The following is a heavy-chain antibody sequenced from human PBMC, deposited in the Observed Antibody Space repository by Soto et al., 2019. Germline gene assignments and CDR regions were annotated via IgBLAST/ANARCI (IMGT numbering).Heavy chain of an antibody. V-gene: IGHV3-33*01. CDR1: GFTFSSYG. Sequence: QVQLVESGGGVVQPGRSLRLSCEASGFTFSSYGMHWVRQAPGKGLEWVAVIWYDGSNKYYADSVKGRFTISRDNSKNTLYLQMNSLTAEDTAVYYCARDSTGSSWYYGMDVWGQGTTFTVSS. CDR2: IWYDGSNK. D-gene: IGHD2-2*01. CDR3: ARDSTGSSWYYGMDV. J-gene: IGHJ6*02.